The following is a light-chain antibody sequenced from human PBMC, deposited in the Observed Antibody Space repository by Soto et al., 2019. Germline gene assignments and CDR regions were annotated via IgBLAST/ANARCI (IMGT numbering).Light chain of an antibody. CDR3: SSYAGSYTVV. V-gene: IGLV2-11*01. J-gene: IGLJ2*01. CDR1: SNDVGGYNF. CDR2: DVS. Sequence: QSALTQPRSVSGSPGQSVTISCTGTSNDVGGYNFVSWYQQHPGKVPKLFIYDVSRRPSGVPDRYSGSKSGNTASLTISGLQSLDEADYYCSSYAGSYTVVFGGGTKLTVL.